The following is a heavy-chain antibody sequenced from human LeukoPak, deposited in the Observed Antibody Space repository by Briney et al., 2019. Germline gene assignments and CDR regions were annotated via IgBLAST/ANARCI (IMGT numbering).Heavy chain of an antibody. V-gene: IGHV1-2*02. CDR3: ARDRDRMVRGVIGY. J-gene: IGHJ4*02. CDR2: INPNSGGT. Sequence: ASVNVSCKASGYTLTGYYMHWVRQAPGQGLEWMGGINPNSGGTNYAQKFQGRVTMNKDKYISTAYMELSRLRYDDTAVYYCARDRDRMVRGVIGYWGQGTLVTVSS. D-gene: IGHD3-10*01. CDR1: GYTLTGYY.